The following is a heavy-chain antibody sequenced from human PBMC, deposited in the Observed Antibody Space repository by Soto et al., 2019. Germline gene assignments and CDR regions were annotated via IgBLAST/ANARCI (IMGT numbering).Heavy chain of an antibody. CDR1: GFTFDDYA. V-gene: IGHV3-9*01. CDR2: ISWNSGSI. J-gene: IGHJ4*02. Sequence: EVQLVESGGGLVQPGRSLRLSCAASGFTFDDYAMHWVRQAPGKGLEWVSGISWNSGSIGYADSVKGRFTISRDNAKNSLYLQMNSLRAEDTALYYCAKVSPLPGSGKGDYWGQGTLVTVSS. D-gene: IGHD3-10*01. CDR3: AKVSPLPGSGKGDY.